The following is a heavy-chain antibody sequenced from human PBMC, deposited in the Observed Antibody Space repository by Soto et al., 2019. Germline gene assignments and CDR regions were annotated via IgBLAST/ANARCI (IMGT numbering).Heavy chain of an antibody. D-gene: IGHD2-15*01. J-gene: IGHJ5*02. V-gene: IGHV4-59*12. CDR1: GCSISGYY. Sequence: SETLSLTCTVSGCSISGYYWSWIRQPPGKGLEWIGYMYNTGSTVYNPSFKSRVTISVDTSKNQFSLKLTSVTAADTAVYYCARVSDCSGRRPSNSSDPPGPAPLLTLSS. CDR2: MYNTGST. CDR3: ARVSDCSGRRPSNSSDP.